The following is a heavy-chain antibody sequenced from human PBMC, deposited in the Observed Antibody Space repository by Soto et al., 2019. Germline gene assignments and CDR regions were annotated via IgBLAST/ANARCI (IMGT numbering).Heavy chain of an antibody. CDR1: EYSFSSYA. V-gene: IGHV3-23*01. D-gene: IGHD1-1*01. CDR3: AKGAVPTTPVPLFDY. J-gene: IGHJ4*02. CDR2: ISGSGGST. Sequence: PGGSLRLCCAASEYSFSSYAMSYVRQAPGKGLEWVSAISGSGGSTYYADSVKGRFTISRDNSKNTLYLQMNSLRAEDTAVYYCAKGAVPTTPVPLFDYWGPGTLVTVS.